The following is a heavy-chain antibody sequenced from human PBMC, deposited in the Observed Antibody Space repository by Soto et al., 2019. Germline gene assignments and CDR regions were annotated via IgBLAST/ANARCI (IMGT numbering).Heavy chain of an antibody. D-gene: IGHD3-22*01. V-gene: IGHV1-18*01. J-gene: IGHJ4*02. CDR3: ARGPTDYYDNSANYFLDY. CDR2: ISTYNGNT. CDR1: GYTFITYG. Sequence: ASVKVSCKASGYTFITYGVSWVRQAPGQGLDWLGWISTYNGNTRYAERLQGRVTMITDTTTNTAYMELRNLRSDDTAVYYCARGPTDYYDNSANYFLDYWGQGTLVTVSS.